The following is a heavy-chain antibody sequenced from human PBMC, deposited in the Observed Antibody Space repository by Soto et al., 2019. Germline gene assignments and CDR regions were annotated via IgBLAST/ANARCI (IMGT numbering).Heavy chain of an antibody. D-gene: IGHD7-27*01. CDR2: IGGTSGST. Sequence: EVQLLESGGGLVQPGGSLRLSCAASGFTFSNFVMGWVRRAPGKGLEWVSAIGGTSGSTYYADSVKGRFTISRDNSKNTLSLQMSRLRAEDTAVYYCAKRRGEGYFDLWGRGTLVTVSS. V-gene: IGHV3-23*01. J-gene: IGHJ2*01. CDR1: GFTFSNFV. CDR3: AKRRGEGYFDL.